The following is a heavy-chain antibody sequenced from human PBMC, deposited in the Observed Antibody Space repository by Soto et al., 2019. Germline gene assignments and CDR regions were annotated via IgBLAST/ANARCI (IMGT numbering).Heavy chain of an antibody. CDR3: ARAPTVFWSGSFDY. V-gene: IGHV3-74*01. CDR1: GFTFSSYW. D-gene: IGHD3-3*01. J-gene: IGHJ4*02. CDR2: INSDGSST. Sequence: LRLSCAASGFTFSSYWMHWVRQAPGKGLVWVSRINSDGSSTSYADSVKGRFTISRDNAKNTLYLQMNSLRAEDTAVYYCARAPTVFWSGSFDYWGQGTLVTVSS.